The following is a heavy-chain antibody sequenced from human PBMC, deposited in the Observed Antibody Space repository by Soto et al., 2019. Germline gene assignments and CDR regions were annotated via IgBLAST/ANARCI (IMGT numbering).Heavy chain of an antibody. V-gene: IGHV4-38-2*01. CDR1: GYSISSGYY. D-gene: IGHD6-13*01. CDR3: ARRSSSWFSFDY. CDR2: IYHSGST. Sequence: SETLSLTCAVSGYSISSGYYWGWIRQPPGKGLEWIGSIYHSGSTYYNPSLKSRVTISVDTSKNQFSLKLSTVTAADTAVYYCARRSSSWFSFDYWGQGTLVTVSS. J-gene: IGHJ4*02.